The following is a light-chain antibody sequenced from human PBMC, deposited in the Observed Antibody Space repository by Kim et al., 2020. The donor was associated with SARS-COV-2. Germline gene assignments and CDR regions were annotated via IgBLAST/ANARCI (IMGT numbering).Light chain of an antibody. V-gene: IGKV3-20*01. CDR3: QQYDTSFLYT. J-gene: IGKJ2*01. Sequence: EIVLTQSPGTLSLSPGEKATLSCRASQSVSSNYVAWYQQKPGRAPRLLIYGASSRASDIPDRFSGSGSGTDFTLTISRLEPEEFAVYYCQQYDTSFLYTFGQGTKLEI. CDR2: GAS. CDR1: QSVSSNY.